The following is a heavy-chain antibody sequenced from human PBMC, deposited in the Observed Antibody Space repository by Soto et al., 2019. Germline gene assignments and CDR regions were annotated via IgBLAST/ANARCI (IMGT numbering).Heavy chain of an antibody. CDR2: INAGNGNT. J-gene: IGHJ4*02. CDR1: GYTFTCYA. Sequence: VSVKGSCKASGYTFTCYAMHWVRQAPGQRLEWMGWINAGNGNTKYSQKFQGRVTITRDTSASTAYMELSSLRSEDTAVYYCARAVAVAADFDYWGQGTLVTVSS. CDR3: ARAVAVAADFDY. D-gene: IGHD6-19*01. V-gene: IGHV1-3*01.